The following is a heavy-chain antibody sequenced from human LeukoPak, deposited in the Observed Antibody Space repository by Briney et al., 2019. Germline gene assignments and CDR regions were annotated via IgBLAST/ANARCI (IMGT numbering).Heavy chain of an antibody. V-gene: IGHV4-34*01. CDR3: ARYDSSGYYHDAFDV. J-gene: IGHJ3*01. D-gene: IGHD3-22*01. CDR1: GGSFSGYY. CDR2: INHSGST. Sequence: SETLSLTCAVYGGSFSGYYWSWIRQPPGKGLEWIGEINHSGSTNYNPSLKSRVTISVDTSKNQFSLKLSSVTAADTAVYYCARYDSSGYYHDAFDVWGQGTMVTVSS.